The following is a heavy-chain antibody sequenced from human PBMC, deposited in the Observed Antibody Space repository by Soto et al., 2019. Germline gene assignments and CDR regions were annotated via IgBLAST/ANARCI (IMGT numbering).Heavy chain of an antibody. D-gene: IGHD4-17*01. CDR2: IIPIFGTA. Sequence: QVQLVQSGAEVKKPGSSVKVSCKASGGTFSSYAISWVRQAPGQGLEWMGGIIPIFGTANYAQKFQGRVTITADESTSTAYMELSSLRSEDTAVYYCARGQSPNFDRDPLMTTLTRTFDYWGQGTLVTVSS. CDR1: GGTFSSYA. J-gene: IGHJ4*02. V-gene: IGHV1-69*01. CDR3: ARGQSPNFDRDPLMTTLTRTFDY.